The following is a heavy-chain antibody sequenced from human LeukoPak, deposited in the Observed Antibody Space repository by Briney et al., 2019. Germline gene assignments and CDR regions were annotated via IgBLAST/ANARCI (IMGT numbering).Heavy chain of an antibody. CDR1: GFSLSTSGMC. D-gene: IGHD6-19*01. V-gene: IGHV2-70*01. CDR2: IDWDDDK. J-gene: IGHJ3*02. Sequence: SGPALVKPTQTLTLTCTFSGFSLSTSGMCVSWIRQPPGKALEWLALIDWDDDKYYSTSLKTRLTISKGTSKNQVVLTMTNMDPVDTATYYCARMTEYSSGWYVNAFDIWGQGTMVTVSS. CDR3: ARMTEYSSGWYVNAFDI.